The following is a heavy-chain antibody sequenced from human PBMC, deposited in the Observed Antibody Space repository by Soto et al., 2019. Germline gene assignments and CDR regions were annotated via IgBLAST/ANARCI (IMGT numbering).Heavy chain of an antibody. J-gene: IGHJ4*02. Sequence: TLSLTFTVTGDSISSRSYYWAWIRQPPGKGLAWIASIYYGGSTYYNSSLKSRVTISRDTSKNHFSLRLTSMTAADTAVYYCATVLIGATRHPDSDSWGQGTLVTVSS. CDR1: GDSISSRSYY. V-gene: IGHV4-39*02. D-gene: IGHD2-15*01. CDR3: ATVLIGATRHPDSDS. CDR2: IYYGGST.